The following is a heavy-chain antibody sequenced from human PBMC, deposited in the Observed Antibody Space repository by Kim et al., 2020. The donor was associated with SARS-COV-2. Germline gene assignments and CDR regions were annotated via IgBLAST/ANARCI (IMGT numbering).Heavy chain of an antibody. Sequence: GGSLRLSCATSGFTLSLYSMNWVRQSPGKGLEWVSHISGTGTITKHADSVRGRFTISRDTAKNSLFLQMNGLRAEDTAVYYCVRENYWAFDIWGQGTMVT. D-gene: IGHD2-15*01. CDR3: VRENYWAFDI. CDR1: GFTLSLYS. CDR2: ISGTGTIT. V-gene: IGHV3-48*04. J-gene: IGHJ3*02.